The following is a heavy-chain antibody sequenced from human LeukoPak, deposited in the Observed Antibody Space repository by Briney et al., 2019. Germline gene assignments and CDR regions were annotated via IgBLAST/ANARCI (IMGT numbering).Heavy chain of an antibody. D-gene: IGHD1-1*01. Sequence: SRTLSLTCTVSGGSISSHYWSWIRQSPGNGLEWIGYISYIGSTNYSPSLKSRLTISIDTSKNQFSLRLSSVTAADTAVYFCAGDQLALNALDMWGQGTMVTVSS. J-gene: IGHJ3*02. CDR1: GGSISSHY. V-gene: IGHV4-59*11. CDR3: AGDQLALNALDM. CDR2: ISYIGST.